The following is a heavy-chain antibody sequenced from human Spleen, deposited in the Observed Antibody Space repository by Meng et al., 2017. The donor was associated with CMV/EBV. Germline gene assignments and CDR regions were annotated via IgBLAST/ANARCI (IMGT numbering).Heavy chain of an antibody. D-gene: IGHD4-17*01. CDR3: ANEQDYGARDY. CDR2: IDTGATRT. J-gene: IGHJ4*02. CDR1: GFSFSNFA. Sequence: GESLKISCAASGFSFSNFAMTWVRQAPGKGLEWVSVIDTGATRTYYTDSVKGRFIVTREDFKNTLFLQMNSLRAEDTAVYYCANEQDYGARDYWGQGTLVTVSS. V-gene: IGHV3-23*03.